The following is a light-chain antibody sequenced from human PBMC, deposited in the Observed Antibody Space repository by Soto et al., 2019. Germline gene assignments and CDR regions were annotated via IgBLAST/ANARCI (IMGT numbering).Light chain of an antibody. CDR1: QSISSS. CDR2: AAS. Sequence: DIQMTQSPSSLSASVGDRVTITCRASQSISSSLNWYQQKPGKASDLLIYAASNLQSGVPSRFSGSGSGTDFTLPISSLQPEDFATYYCQQSYSSPQMYTFGQGTKLEIK. CDR3: QQSYSSPQMYT. V-gene: IGKV1-39*01. J-gene: IGKJ2*01.